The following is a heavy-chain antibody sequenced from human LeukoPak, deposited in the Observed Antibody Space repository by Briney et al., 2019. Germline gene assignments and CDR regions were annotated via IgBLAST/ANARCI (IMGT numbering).Heavy chain of an antibody. J-gene: IGHJ4*02. V-gene: IGHV3-23*01. CDR2: ISGSGGNT. D-gene: IGHD1-26*01. CDR3: VRDLGGRSGH. Sequence: GGSLRLSCAASGFTFSSYAMSWVRQTPGKGLEWVSLISGSGGNTYYADSVKGRSTIFRDNAKSTLYLQMNSLRAEDTAVYYCVRDLGGRSGHWGQGTLVTVSS. CDR1: GFTFSSYA.